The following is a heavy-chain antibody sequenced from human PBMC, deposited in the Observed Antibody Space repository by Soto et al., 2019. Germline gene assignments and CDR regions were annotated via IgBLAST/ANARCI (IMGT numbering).Heavy chain of an antibody. J-gene: IGHJ5*02. D-gene: IGHD3-3*01. CDR1: GFTFSSYG. CDR2: ISYDGSNK. Sequence: HPGGSLRLSCAASGFTFSSYGMHWVRQAPGKGLEWVAVISYDGSNKYYADSVKGRFTISRDNSKNTLYLQMNSLRAEDTAVYYCAKEYYDFWSGSYNWFDPWGQGTLVTVSS. CDR3: AKEYYDFWSGSYNWFDP. V-gene: IGHV3-30*18.